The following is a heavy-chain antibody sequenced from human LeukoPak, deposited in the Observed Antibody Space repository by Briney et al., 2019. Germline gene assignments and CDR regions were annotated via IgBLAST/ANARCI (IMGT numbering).Heavy chain of an antibody. V-gene: IGHV3-15*01. CDR1: GYAFSNAW. J-gene: IGHJ4*02. CDR2: IKSKIDGGAT. D-gene: IGHD3-10*01. Sequence: GGSLRLSCAVSGYAFSNAWMNWVRQAPGKGLEWVGRIKSKIDGGATEYAAPVKGRFTISRDDSKNTLYLQMNSLKIEDTAVYYCTLPWGSGSYYDYWGQGTLVTVSS. CDR3: TLPWGSGSYYDY.